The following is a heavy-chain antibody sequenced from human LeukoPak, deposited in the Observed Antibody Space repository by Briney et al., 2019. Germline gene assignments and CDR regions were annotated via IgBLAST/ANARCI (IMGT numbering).Heavy chain of an antibody. V-gene: IGHV3-30*02. CDR3: ARDQAGSGHYADY. J-gene: IGHJ4*02. CDR2: IRYDGSSK. CDR1: GFTFSNYA. D-gene: IGHD3-10*01. Sequence: GGSLRLSCAASGFTFSNYAMHWVRQAPGKGLEWLAYIRYDGSSKYYADFVKGRFTISRDNSENTLYLQMNSLRPEDTALYYCARDQAGSGHYADYWGQGTLVTVSS.